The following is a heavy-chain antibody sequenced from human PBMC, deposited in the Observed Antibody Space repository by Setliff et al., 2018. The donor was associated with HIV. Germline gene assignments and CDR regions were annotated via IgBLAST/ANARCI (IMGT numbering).Heavy chain of an antibody. Sequence: TGGSLRLSCAASGFTFSSYEMNWVRQAPGKGLEWVSYISSSGSTIYYADSVKGRFTISRDNAKNSLYLQMNSLRAEDTAVYYCATQLRRGYSYGSLFDYWGQGTLVTV. J-gene: IGHJ4*02. D-gene: IGHD5-18*01. V-gene: IGHV3-48*03. CDR3: ATQLRRGYSYGSLFDY. CDR1: GFTFSSYE. CDR2: ISSSGSTI.